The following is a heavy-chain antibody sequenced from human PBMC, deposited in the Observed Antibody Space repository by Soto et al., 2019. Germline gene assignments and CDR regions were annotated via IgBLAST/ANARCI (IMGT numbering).Heavy chain of an antibody. Sequence: QVQLVQSGAEVKKPGASVKVYCKASGYTFTSYAMHWVRQAPGQRLEWMGWINAGNGNTKYSQKFQGRVTITRDTSASTAYMELSSLRSEDTAVYYCARVTGGSNWFDPWGQGTLVTVSS. CDR1: GYTFTSYA. J-gene: IGHJ5*02. D-gene: IGHD1-26*01. CDR3: ARVTGGSNWFDP. CDR2: INAGNGNT. V-gene: IGHV1-3*01.